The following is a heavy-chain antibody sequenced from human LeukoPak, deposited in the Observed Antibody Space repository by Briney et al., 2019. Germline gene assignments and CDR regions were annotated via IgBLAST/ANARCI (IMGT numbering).Heavy chain of an antibody. J-gene: IGHJ4*02. CDR1: GFTFSSYA. D-gene: IGHD7-27*01. V-gene: IGHV3-23*01. CDR2: ISGSGGST. CDR3: ARITGELRKETAFDY. Sequence: GGSLRLSCAASGFTFSSYAMNWVRQAPGKGLEWVSGISGSGGSTYYADSVKGRFTISRDNAKNSLFLQMNSLSAEDTAVYYCARITGELRKETAFDYWGQGTLVTVSS.